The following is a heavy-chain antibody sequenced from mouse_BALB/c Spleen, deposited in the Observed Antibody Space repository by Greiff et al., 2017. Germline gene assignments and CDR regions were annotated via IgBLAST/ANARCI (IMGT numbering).Heavy chain of an antibody. CDR3: ARHSTTVVATEGFAY. D-gene: IGHD1-1*01. V-gene: IGHV5-12-2*01. CDR1: GFTFSSYT. J-gene: IGHJ3*01. Sequence: EVQRVESGGGLVQPGGSLKLSCAVSGFTFSSYTMSWVRQTPEKRLEWVAYISNGGGSTYYPDTVKGRFTISRDNAKNTLYLQMSSLKSEDTAMYYCARHSTTVVATEGFAYWGQGTLVTVSA. CDR2: ISNGGGST.